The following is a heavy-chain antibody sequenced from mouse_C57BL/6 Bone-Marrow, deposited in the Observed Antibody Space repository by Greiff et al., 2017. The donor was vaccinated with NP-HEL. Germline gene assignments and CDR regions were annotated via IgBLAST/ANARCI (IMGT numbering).Heavy chain of an antibody. CDR2: IFPGSGNT. CDR3: ARNPCYYGLDY. Sequence: QVQLKESGPELVKPGASVKISCKASGYTFTDYYINWVKQRPGQGLEWIGWIFPGSGNTKYNEKFKGKATLTVDTSSSTAYMQLSSLTSEDSAVYVCARNPCYYGLDYWGQGTTLTVSS. D-gene: IGHD1-1*01. J-gene: IGHJ2*01. CDR1: GYTFTDYY. V-gene: IGHV1-84*01.